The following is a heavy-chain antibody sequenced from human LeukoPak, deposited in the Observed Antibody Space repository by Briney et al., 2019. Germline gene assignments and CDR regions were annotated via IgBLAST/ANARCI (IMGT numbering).Heavy chain of an antibody. V-gene: IGHV3-66*01. CDR3: ARGNSYGLFCDY. CDR1: GFTFSSYS. Sequence: PGGSLRLSCAASGFTFSSYSMNWVRQAPGKGLEWVSLIDNVGGTYYADSVKGRFTISRDNSKNTLYLQMNSLRAEDTAVYYCARGNSYGLFCDYWGQGTLVTVSS. D-gene: IGHD5-18*01. CDR2: IDNVGGT. J-gene: IGHJ4*02.